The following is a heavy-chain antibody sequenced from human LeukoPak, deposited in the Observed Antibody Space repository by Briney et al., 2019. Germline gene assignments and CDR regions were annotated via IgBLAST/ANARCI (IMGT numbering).Heavy chain of an antibody. CDR1: GDSITSNY. V-gene: IGHV4-59*01. Sequence: PSETLSLTCTVSGDSITSNYWSWIRQPPGKGLEWIGYLRYGGNTNHNSSLKSRITISLDTSKNQFPLRLSSVTAADTAIYYCAGESSTSQTNLFDYWGQGTLVTVSS. CDR2: LRYGGNT. J-gene: IGHJ4*02. CDR3: AGESSTSQTNLFDY. D-gene: IGHD6-6*01.